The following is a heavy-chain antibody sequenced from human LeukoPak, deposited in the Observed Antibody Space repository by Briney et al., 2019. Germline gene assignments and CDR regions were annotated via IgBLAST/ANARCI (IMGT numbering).Heavy chain of an antibody. Sequence: ASVKVSCKASGYTFTGYYMHWVRQAPGQGLEWMGWVNPNSGGTNYAQKFQGRVTMTRDTSISTAYMELRSLRSDDTAVYYCARDHRDGYNYYWGQGTLVTVSS. CDR2: VNPNSGGT. V-gene: IGHV1-2*02. J-gene: IGHJ4*02. CDR3: ARDHRDGYNYY. CDR1: GYTFTGYY. D-gene: IGHD5-12*01.